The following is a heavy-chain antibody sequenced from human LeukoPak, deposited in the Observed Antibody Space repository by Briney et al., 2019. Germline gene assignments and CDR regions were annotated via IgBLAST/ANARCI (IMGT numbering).Heavy chain of an antibody. Sequence: GRSLRLSCAASGFTFSSYGMHWVRQAPGKGLEWVAVISYDGSNKYYADSVKGRFTISRDNSKNTLYLQMNSLRAEDTAVYYCATGKPGHCNWTNCPFDSWGQGTLVTVSS. CDR1: GFTFSSYG. CDR3: ATGKPGHCNWTNCPFDS. V-gene: IGHV3-30*03. J-gene: IGHJ4*02. D-gene: IGHD2-2*01. CDR2: ISYDGSNK.